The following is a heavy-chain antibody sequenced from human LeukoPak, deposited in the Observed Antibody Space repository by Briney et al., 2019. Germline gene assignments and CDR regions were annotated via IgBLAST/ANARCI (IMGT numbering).Heavy chain of an antibody. D-gene: IGHD6-13*01. CDR1: GFTFSSYS. V-gene: IGHV3-30*03. CDR2: ISYDGSNK. CDR3: ARGFIAAAGTLGY. Sequence: GGSLRLSCAASGFTFSSYSMSWVRQAPGKGLEWVAVISYDGSNKYYADSVKGRFTISRDNSKNTLYLQMNSLRAEDTAVYYCARGFIAAAGTLGYWGQGTLVTVSS. J-gene: IGHJ4*02.